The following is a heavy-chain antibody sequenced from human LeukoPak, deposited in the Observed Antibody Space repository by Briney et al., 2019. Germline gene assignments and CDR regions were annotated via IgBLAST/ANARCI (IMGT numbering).Heavy chain of an antibody. D-gene: IGHD6-6*01. Sequence: SETLSLTCSVSGGSVTSQYWSWIRQPPGKGLEWIGYSYYTGSTKYSPSLQSRVTMSVDTSKNRLSLQLTSVTAADTAVYYCARDFSSSSTVYYYYFMDVWGKGTTVTVSS. J-gene: IGHJ6*03. CDR1: GGSVTSQY. CDR3: ARDFSSSSTVYYYYFMDV. V-gene: IGHV4-59*02. CDR2: SYYTGST.